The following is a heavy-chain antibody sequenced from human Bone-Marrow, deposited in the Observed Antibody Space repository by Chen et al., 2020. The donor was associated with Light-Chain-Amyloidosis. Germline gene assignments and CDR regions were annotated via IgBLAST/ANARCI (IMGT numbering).Heavy chain of an antibody. CDR3: ARRRDGYNFDY. CDR2: IYPDDSDA. D-gene: IGHD5-12*01. CDR1: GYTFPNYW. Sequence: EVQLEQSGPEVKKPGESLKISCKGSGYTFPNYWIGWVRRMPGKGLEWMGVIYPDDSDARYSPSFEGQVTXXXDKSXXXXXXXXXXXXASDTAMYYCARRRDGYNFDYWGQGTLVTVSS. J-gene: IGHJ4*02. V-gene: IGHV5-51*01.